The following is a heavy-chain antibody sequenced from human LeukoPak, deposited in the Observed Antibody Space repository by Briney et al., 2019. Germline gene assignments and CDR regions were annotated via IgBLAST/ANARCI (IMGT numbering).Heavy chain of an antibody. J-gene: IGHJ2*01. CDR1: GYTFTSYD. CDR3: ARVPGYDDYTDGWYFDL. D-gene: IGHD4-17*01. V-gene: IGHV1-8*01. CDR2: MNPNSGNT. Sequence: ASVKVSCKASGYTFTSYDINWVRQATGQGLEWMGWMNPNSGNTGYAQKFQGRVTMTRNTSISTAYMELSSLRSEDTAVYYCARVPGYDDYTDGWYFDLWGRGTLVTVSS.